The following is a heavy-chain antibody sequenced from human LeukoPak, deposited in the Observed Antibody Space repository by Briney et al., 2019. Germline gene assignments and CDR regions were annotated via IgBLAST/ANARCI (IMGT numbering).Heavy chain of an antibody. CDR3: ARGYAGATTFDY. CDR1: GGSISSYY. V-gene: IGHV4-59*01. CDR2: IYYSGST. J-gene: IGHJ4*02. Sequence: NPSETLPLTCTVSGGSISSYYWSWIRQPPGKGLEWIGYIYYSGSTNYNPSLKSRVTISVDTSKNQFSLKLSSVTAADTAVYYCARGYAGATTFDYWGQGTLVTVSS. D-gene: IGHD1-26*01.